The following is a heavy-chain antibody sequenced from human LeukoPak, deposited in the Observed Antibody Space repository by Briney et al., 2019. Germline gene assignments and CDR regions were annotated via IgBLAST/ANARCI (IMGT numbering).Heavy chain of an antibody. Sequence: SETLSLTCTVSGGSIGSYYWSWIRQPPGKGLEWIGEINHSGSTNYNPSLKSRVTISVDTSKNQFSLKLSSVTAADTAVYYCARGRGRWLDYWGQGTLVTVSS. J-gene: IGHJ4*02. V-gene: IGHV4-34*01. D-gene: IGHD3-16*01. CDR3: ARGRGRWLDY. CDR2: INHSGST. CDR1: GGSIGSYY.